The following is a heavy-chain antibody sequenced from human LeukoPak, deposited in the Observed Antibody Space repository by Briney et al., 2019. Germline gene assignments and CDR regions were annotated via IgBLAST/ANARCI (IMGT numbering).Heavy chain of an antibody. CDR1: GYTFTNYY. V-gene: IGHV1-46*01. D-gene: IGHD3-9*01. CDR2: INPSGGST. Sequence: ASVKVSFKASGYTFTNYYMHWVRQAPGQGLEWMGIINPSGGSTSYAQKFQGRVTMTRDMSTSTVYMELSSLRSEDTAVYYCASGGLRYFSRFDPWGQGTLVTVSS. J-gene: IGHJ5*02. CDR3: ASGGLRYFSRFDP.